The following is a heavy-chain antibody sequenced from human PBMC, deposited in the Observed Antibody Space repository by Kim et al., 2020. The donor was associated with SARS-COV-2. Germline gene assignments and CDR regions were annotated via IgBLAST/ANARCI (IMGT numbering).Heavy chain of an antibody. CDR3: ARGRHFDWLFHQSPQYFDY. J-gene: IGHJ4*02. CDR2: INYDRST. Sequence: SETLSLTCAVYGDPVNGYYWSWIRQPPGKGLEWIGEINYDRSTNYKPSLKSRVTMSLDSSKSQFSLRLTSLTAADTAVYYCARGRHFDWLFHQSPQYFDYWDQGNLVTGSS. V-gene: IGHV4-34*01. CDR1: GDPVNGYY. D-gene: IGHD3-9*01.